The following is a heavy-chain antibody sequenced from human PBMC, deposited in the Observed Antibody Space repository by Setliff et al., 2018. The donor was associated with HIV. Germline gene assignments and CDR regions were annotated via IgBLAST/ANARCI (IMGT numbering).Heavy chain of an antibody. CDR2: IYYSGST. J-gene: IGHJ4*02. Sequence: NPSETLSLTCTVSGGSISSYYWSWIRQSPGKGLEWLGYIYYSGSTNYNPSHKSRVTISVDTSKNQFSLTLNSVTAADTAVYYCARGPAGRLVFLSYWGQGTLVTVSS. CDR1: GGSISSYY. CDR3: ARGPAGRLVFLSY. V-gene: IGHV4-59*01. D-gene: IGHD6-6*01.